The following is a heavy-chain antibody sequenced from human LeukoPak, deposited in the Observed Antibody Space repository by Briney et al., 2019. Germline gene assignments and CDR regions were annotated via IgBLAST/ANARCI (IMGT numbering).Heavy chain of an antibody. Sequence: SETLSLTCTVSGGSISTHYWSWIRQPAGKGLEWIGRISTTGSTNYNPSLKSRVTMSIDTSKDQFSLKLSSVTAADTAVYYSAREVEMATQFDYWGQGTLVTVSS. CDR3: AREVEMATQFDY. V-gene: IGHV4-4*07. CDR2: ISTTGST. CDR1: GGSISTHY. J-gene: IGHJ4*02. D-gene: IGHD5-24*01.